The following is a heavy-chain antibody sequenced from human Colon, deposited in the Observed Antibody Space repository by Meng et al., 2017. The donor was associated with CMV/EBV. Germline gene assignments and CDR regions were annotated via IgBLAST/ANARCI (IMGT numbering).Heavy chain of an antibody. J-gene: IGHJ4*02. D-gene: IGHD3-3*01. V-gene: IGHV1-2*02. Sequence: QVQLVQSGAEVKKPGASVKVSCKASGYTFTDYYMHWVRRAPGQGLEWIGWISPNSGGTSYAQKFLGRVTMTRDTSISTAYMELNRLTSDDTAVYYCARDRRDLFGVVITWYHDYWGQGTLVTSPQ. CDR3: ARDRRDLFGVVITWYHDY. CDR2: ISPNSGGT. CDR1: GYTFTDYY.